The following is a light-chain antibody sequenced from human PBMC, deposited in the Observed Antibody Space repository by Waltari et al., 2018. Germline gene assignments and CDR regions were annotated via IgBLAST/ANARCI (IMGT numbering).Light chain of an antibody. CDR1: QNISTH. Sequence: EIVMTQSPATLSVSPGERATLSCRASQNISTHLVWYQHNPGQAPRLLIYAASTRATGTPARFSGHGSGTEFTLTISSLQSEDFALYYCQQYNTWPSFGPGT. V-gene: IGKV3-15*01. CDR3: QQYNTWPS. J-gene: IGKJ3*01. CDR2: AAS.